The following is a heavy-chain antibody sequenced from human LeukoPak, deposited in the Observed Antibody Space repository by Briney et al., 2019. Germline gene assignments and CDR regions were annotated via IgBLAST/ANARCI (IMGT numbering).Heavy chain of an antibody. CDR3: ARAGGYDSSGSGAFDI. J-gene: IGHJ3*02. V-gene: IGHV3-53*01. D-gene: IGHD3-22*01. Sequence: GGSLRLSCEGSAFIFSGHWMNWVRQTPGKGLEWVSVIYSGGSTYYADSVKGRFTISRDNSKNTLYLQMNSLRAEDTAVYYCARAGGYDSSGSGAFDIWGQGTMVTVSS. CDR2: IYSGGST. CDR1: AFIFSGHW.